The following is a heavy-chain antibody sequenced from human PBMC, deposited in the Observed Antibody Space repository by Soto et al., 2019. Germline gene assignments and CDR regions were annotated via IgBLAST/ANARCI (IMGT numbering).Heavy chain of an antibody. D-gene: IGHD6-19*01. V-gene: IGHV4-59*01. Sequence: PSETLSLTCTVSGGSISSYYWSWIRQPPGKGLEWIGYIYYSGSTNYNPSLKSRVTISVDTSKNQFSLKLSSVTAADTAVYYCARGRAVAGNYYFDYWGQGTLVTVSS. J-gene: IGHJ4*02. CDR2: IYYSGST. CDR3: ARGRAVAGNYYFDY. CDR1: GGSISSYY.